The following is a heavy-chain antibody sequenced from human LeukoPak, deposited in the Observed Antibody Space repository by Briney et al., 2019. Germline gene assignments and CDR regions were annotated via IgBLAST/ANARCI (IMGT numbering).Heavy chain of an antibody. Sequence: PSETLSLTCAVYGGSFSGYYWSWIRQPPGKGLEWIGEINHSGSTNYNPSLKSRVTISVDTSKNQFSLKLSSVTAADTAVYYCALGGRWLQRGRKFGPWGQGTLVTVSS. CDR2: INHSGST. V-gene: IGHV4-34*01. CDR1: GGSFSGYY. CDR3: ALGGRWLQRGRKFGP. J-gene: IGHJ5*02. D-gene: IGHD5-24*01.